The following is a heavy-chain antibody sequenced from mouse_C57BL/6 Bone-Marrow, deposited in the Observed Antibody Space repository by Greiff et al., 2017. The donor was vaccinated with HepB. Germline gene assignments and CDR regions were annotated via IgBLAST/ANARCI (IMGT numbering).Heavy chain of an antibody. CDR1: GFSLTSYA. Sequence: VQLKESGPGLVAPSQSLSITCTVSGFSLTSYAISWVRQPPGKGLEWLGVIWTGGGTNYNSALKSRLSISKDNSKSQVFLKMNSLQTDDTARYYCASYYYGSSYPAWFAYWGQGTLVTVSA. V-gene: IGHV2-9-1*01. CDR3: ASYYYGSSYPAWFAY. D-gene: IGHD1-1*01. J-gene: IGHJ3*01. CDR2: IWTGGGT.